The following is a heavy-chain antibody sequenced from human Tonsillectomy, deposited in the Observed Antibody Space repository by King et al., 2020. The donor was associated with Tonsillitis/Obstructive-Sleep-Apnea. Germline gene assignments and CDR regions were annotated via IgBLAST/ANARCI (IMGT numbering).Heavy chain of an antibody. CDR1: GGTFSSYA. CDR2: IIPILGIA. D-gene: IGHD4-11*01. V-gene: IGHV1-69*10. CDR3: ARGGTVSAHYYDGMDV. Sequence: QLVQSGAEVKKPGSSVKVSCKASGGTFSSYAISWVRQAPGQGLEWMGGIIPILGIANYAQKFQGRVTITADKSTSTAYMELSSLRSEDTAVYYCARGGTVSAHYYDGMDVWGQGTTVTVSS. J-gene: IGHJ6*02.